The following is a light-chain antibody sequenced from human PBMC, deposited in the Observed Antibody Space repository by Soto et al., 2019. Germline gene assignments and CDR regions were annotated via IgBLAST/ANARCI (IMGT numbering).Light chain of an antibody. Sequence: QSVLTQTASVSASPGQSITISCSGTSRDVGSYNLVSWYQHYPGKARKLIIYEGSRRPPGVSDRFSGSKSGNTASLTSSGLQAEDEADYYCCSYAASRTLVFGGGTKLTV. CDR2: EGS. V-gene: IGLV2-23*01. J-gene: IGLJ3*02. CDR1: SRDVGSYNL. CDR3: CSYAASRTLV.